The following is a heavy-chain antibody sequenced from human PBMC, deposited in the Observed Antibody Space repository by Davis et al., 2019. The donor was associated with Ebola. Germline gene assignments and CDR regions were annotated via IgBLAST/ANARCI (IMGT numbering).Heavy chain of an antibody. Sequence: SETLSLTCTVSGGSISSGGYYWSWIRQHPGKGLEWIWYIYYSGSTYYNPSLKSRVTISVDTSKNQFSLKLSSVTAADTAVYYCARWGGTDFDYWGQGTLVTVSS. D-gene: IGHD1-1*01. J-gene: IGHJ4*02. CDR2: IYYSGST. CDR3: ARWGGTDFDY. CDR1: GGSISSGGYY. V-gene: IGHV4-31*03.